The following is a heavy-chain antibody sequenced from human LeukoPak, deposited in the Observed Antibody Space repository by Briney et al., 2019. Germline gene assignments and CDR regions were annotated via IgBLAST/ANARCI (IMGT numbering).Heavy chain of an antibody. CDR3: AKVVYSGTFWSAFDI. CDR2: ISGSGGST. Sequence: GSLILSCAASGFTLSRYGMNWVRQAPGKGLGWVSGISGSGGSTYYADSVKGRFTISRDNSKNMLYLQMNSLRAEHTAVYYCAKVVYSGTFWSAFDIWGQGTMVTVSS. D-gene: IGHD1-26*01. J-gene: IGHJ3*02. CDR1: GFTLSRYG. V-gene: IGHV3-23*01.